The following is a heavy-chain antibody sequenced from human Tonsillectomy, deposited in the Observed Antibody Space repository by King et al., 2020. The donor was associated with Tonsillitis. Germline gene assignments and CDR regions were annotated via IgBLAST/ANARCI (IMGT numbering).Heavy chain of an antibody. CDR3: ASGAGLGY. Sequence: VQLVESGGGVVQPGRSLRLSCAASGFTFSSYGMHWVRQAPGKGLEWVAGIWYDGSNKYYTDSVKGRFTISRDNSKNTLYLQMNRLRAEDTAVYYCASGAGLGYWGQGTLVTVSS. CDR1: GFTFSSYG. J-gene: IGHJ4*02. V-gene: IGHV3-33*08. D-gene: IGHD3-10*01. CDR2: IWYDGSNK.